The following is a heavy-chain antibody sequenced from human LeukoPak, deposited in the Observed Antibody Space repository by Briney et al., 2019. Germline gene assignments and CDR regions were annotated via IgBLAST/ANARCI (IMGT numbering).Heavy chain of an antibody. CDR2: ISYDGSNK. D-gene: IGHD2-8*01. J-gene: IGHJ6*02. CDR3: ARVSYCTNGVCYPDYYYGMDV. V-gene: IGHV3-30-3*01. Sequence: GRSLRLSCAASGFTFSSYAMHWVRQAPGKGLGWVAVISYDGSNKYYADSVKGRFTISRDNSKNTLYLQMNSLRAEDTAVYYCARVSYCTNGVCYPDYYYGMDVWGQGTTVTVSS. CDR1: GFTFSSYA.